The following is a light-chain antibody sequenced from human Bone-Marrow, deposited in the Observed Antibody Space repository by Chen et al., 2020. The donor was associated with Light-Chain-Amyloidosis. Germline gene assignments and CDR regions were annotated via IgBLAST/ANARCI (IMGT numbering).Light chain of an antibody. CDR3: QQYYSTPPLT. Sequence: DILTTQSPDPLAVSLGERATINCKSSQSVLYSSNNKNYLAWYQQKPGQPPKLLIYWASTRESGVPDRFSGSGSGTDFTLTISSLQAEDVAVYYCQQYYSTPPLTFGGGTKVEIK. V-gene: IGKV4-1*01. J-gene: IGKJ4*01. CDR1: QSVLYSSNNKNY. CDR2: WAS.